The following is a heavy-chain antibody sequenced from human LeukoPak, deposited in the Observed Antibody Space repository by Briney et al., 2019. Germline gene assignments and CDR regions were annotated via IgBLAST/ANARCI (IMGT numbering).Heavy chain of an antibody. CDR2: ISYSGST. Sequence: SETLSLTCSVSDDSISTYYWSWIRQPPGKGLEWIGFISYSGSTSYNPSLRSRVTISEDTSKNQFSLKLSSVTAADTAVYYCARQTRTPDYWGQGTLVTVSS. V-gene: IGHV4-59*08. J-gene: IGHJ4*02. CDR1: DDSISTYY. CDR3: ARQTRTPDY. D-gene: IGHD1/OR15-1a*01.